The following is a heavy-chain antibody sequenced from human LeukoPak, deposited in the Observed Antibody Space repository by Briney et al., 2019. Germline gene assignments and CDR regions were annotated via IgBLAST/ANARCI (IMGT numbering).Heavy chain of an antibody. CDR3: ARDLAPGAYCGGDSYSSRAFDI. V-gene: IGHV1-69*04. CDR1: GGTFSSYT. Sequence: ASVKVSCKASGGTFSSYTISWVRQARGQGLEWMGRIIPILGIANYAQKFQGRVTITADKSTSTAYMELSSLRSEDTAVYYCARDLAPGAYCGGDSYSSRAFDIWGQGTMVTVSS. J-gene: IGHJ3*02. D-gene: IGHD2-21*01. CDR2: IIPILGIA.